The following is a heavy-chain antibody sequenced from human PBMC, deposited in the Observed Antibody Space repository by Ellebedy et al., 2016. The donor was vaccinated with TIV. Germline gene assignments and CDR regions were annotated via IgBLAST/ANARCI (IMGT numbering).Heavy chain of an antibody. CDR1: GASISSYF. D-gene: IGHD2-15*01. CDR2: IYSSGAT. CDR3: AKLRQSPVVPEANYYFDY. V-gene: IGHV4-4*07. J-gene: IGHJ4*02. Sequence: GSLRLXXTVSGASISSYFWTWIRQPAGRALEYIGRIYSSGATNYNPSLSRRLTMSLDTSKNQFSLKLSSVTAADTAAYYCAKLRQSPVVPEANYYFDYWGQGILVTVSS.